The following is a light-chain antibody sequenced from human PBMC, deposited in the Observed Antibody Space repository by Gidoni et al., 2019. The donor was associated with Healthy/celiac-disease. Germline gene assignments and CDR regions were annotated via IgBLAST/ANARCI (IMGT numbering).Light chain of an antibody. Sequence: QSALTQPASVSGSPGQSITISCTGTSSDVGGYNYVSWYQQHPGTAPKLLINDVSNRPSGVSYRFSGSKSGTTASLTISGLQAEDEADYYCSSYTSSSTLYVFGTGTKVTVL. CDR2: DVS. CDR3: SSYTSSSTLYV. V-gene: IGLV2-14*01. J-gene: IGLJ1*01. CDR1: SSDVGGYNY.